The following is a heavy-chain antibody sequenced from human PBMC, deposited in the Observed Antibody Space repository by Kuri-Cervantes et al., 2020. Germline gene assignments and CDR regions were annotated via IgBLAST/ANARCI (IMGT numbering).Heavy chain of an antibody. CDR3: VRDDLGFGELLFFDY. CDR2: IYTSGST. J-gene: IGHJ4*02. Sequence: SETLSLTCTVSGGSVNSGGYYWSWIRQPPGKGLEWIGRIYTSGSTNYNPSLKSRVTISVDKSKNQFSLKLSSVTAADTAVYYCVRDDLGFGELLFFDYWGQGTLVTVSS. D-gene: IGHD3-10*01. V-gene: IGHV4-61*08. CDR1: GGSVNSGGYY.